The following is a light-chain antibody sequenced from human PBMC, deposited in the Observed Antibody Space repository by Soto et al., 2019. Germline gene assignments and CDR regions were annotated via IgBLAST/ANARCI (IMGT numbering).Light chain of an antibody. Sequence: EIVLTQSPGTLSLSPGERATLSCRASQSVSSSYLAWYQQKPGQAPRLLIYGASSRATGIPDRFSGSGSGTDFPLTIIRLEPEDIAVYYCQQYGSSPPWTFGQGTKVEIK. CDR2: GAS. CDR1: QSVSSSY. CDR3: QQYGSSPPWT. V-gene: IGKV3-20*01. J-gene: IGKJ1*01.